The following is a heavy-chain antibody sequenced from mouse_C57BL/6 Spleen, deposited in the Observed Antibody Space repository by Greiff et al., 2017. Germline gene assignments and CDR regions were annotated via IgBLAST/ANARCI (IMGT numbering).Heavy chain of an antibody. V-gene: IGHV1-26*01. CDR3: ARSGGSLFAY. CDR2: INPNNGGT. J-gene: IGHJ3*01. CDR1: GYTFTDYY. Sequence: VQLQQSGPELVKPGASVKISCKASGYTFTDYYMNWVKQSHGKSLEWIGDINPNNGGTSYNQKFKGKATLTVDKSSSTAYMELRSLTSEDSAVYYCARSGGSLFAYWGQGTLVTVSA. D-gene: IGHD6-2*01.